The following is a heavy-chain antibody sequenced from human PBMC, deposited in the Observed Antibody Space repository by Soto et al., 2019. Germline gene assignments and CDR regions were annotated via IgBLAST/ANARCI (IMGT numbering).Heavy chain of an antibody. D-gene: IGHD3-22*01. CDR3: ASWVEYYDSSGYAAIPPLLDY. CDR1: GGSFSGYY. J-gene: IGHJ4*02. CDR2: INHSGST. Sequence: QVQLQQWGAGLLKPSETLSLTCAVYGGSFSGYYWSWIRQPPGKGLEWIGEINHSGSTNYNPSLKSRVTISVDTSKNQFSLKLSSVTAADTAVYYCASWVEYYDSSGYAAIPPLLDYWGQGTLVTVSS. V-gene: IGHV4-34*01.